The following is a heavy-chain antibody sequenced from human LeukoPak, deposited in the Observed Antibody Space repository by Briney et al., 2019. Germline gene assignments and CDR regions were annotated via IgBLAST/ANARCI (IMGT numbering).Heavy chain of an antibody. CDR3: ARYIVSYPHDAFDI. D-gene: IGHD1-26*01. CDR1: GGSISSYY. CDR2: IYYSGST. V-gene: IGHV4-59*01. Sequence: KPSETLSLTCTVSGGSISSYYWSWIRQPPGKGLEWIGYIYYSGSTSYNPSLKSRVTMSVDTSKKQFSLKLSSVTAADTAFYYCARYIVSYPHDAFDIWGQGTMVTVSS. J-gene: IGHJ3*02.